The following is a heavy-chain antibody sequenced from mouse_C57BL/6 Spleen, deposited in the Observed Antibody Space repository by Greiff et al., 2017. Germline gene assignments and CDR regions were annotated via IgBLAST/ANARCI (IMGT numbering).Heavy chain of an antibody. CDR3: ARDQYWFAY. Sequence: EVQRVESGPGLVKPSQSLSLTCSVTGYSITSGYYWNWIRQFPGNKLEWMGYISYDGSNNYNPSLKNRISITRDTSKNQFFLKLNSVTTEDTATYYCARDQYWFAYWGQGTLVTVSA. V-gene: IGHV3-6*01. CDR1: GYSITSGYY. J-gene: IGHJ3*01. CDR2: ISYDGSN.